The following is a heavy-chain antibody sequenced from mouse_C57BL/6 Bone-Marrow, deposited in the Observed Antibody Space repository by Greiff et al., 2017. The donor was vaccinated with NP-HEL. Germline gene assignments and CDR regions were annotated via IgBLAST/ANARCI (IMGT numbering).Heavy chain of an antibody. CDR1: GFTFSSYA. V-gene: IGHV5-4*01. J-gene: IGHJ1*03. Sequence: EVMLVESGGGLVKPGGSLKLSCAASGFTFSSYAMSWVRQTPEQRLEWVATISAGGSYTYYPDNVKGRFTISRDNAKNNLYLQMSHLKSEDTAMYYCARDDGYDEDWYFDVWGTGTTVTVSS. CDR3: ARDDGYDEDWYFDV. CDR2: ISAGGSYT. D-gene: IGHD2-2*01.